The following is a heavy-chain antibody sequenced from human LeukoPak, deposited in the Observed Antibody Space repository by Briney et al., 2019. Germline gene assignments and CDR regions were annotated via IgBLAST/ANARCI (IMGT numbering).Heavy chain of an antibody. V-gene: IGHV4-34*01. D-gene: IGHD5-18*01. J-gene: IGHJ4*02. CDR2: INHSGSI. CDR1: GGSFSGYF. Sequence: SETLSLTCAVSGGSFSGYFWSWIRQSRVKGLEWIGQINHSGSINYNPSLKSRVTISGDTSKNQFSLKLSSVTAADTAVYYCARRLYSYGTPYFDYWGQGTLVTVSS. CDR3: ARRLYSYGTPYFDY.